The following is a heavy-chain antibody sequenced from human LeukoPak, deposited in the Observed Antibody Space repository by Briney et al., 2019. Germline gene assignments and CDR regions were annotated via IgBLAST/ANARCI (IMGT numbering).Heavy chain of an antibody. CDR3: AKFSPLTPSHFFDF. D-gene: IGHD2-15*01. CDR2: ITPSHSQT. CDR1: GFTLSDYY. V-gene: IGHV3-11*03. J-gene: IGHJ4*02. Sequence: GGSLRLSCAASGFTLSDYYMSWVRQAPGGGLEWGSYITPSHSQTDYAASVKRLFPISRHNPNNPLYLQMNSLRAEHTAVYSCAKFSPLTPSHFFDFWGQGTLVTVSS.